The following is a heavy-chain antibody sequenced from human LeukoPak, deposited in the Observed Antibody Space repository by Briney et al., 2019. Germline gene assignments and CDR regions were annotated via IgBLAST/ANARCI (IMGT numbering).Heavy chain of an antibody. CDR2: ISSSSDYI. D-gene: IGHD3-22*01. CDR3: TRGDFYYYDTNY. V-gene: IGHV3-21*01. CDR1: GFTFSSYC. Sequence: PGGSLRLSCAASGFTFSSYCLNWVRQAPGKGLEWVSSISSSSDYIYYADSVKGRFTISRANAKNSLYLQMNSLRVEDTAVYYCTRGDFYYYDTNYWGQGTLVTVSS. J-gene: IGHJ4*02.